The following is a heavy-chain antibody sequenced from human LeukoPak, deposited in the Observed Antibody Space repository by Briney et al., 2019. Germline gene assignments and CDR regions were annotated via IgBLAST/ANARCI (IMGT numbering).Heavy chain of an antibody. CDR3: AKNAGYSYGLYYFDY. V-gene: IGHV3-23*01. D-gene: IGHD5-18*01. CDR1: GFPFSSYA. J-gene: IGHJ4*02. CDR2: IISSGGVT. Sequence: GGSLRLSCTASGFPFSSYAMSWVRQAPGKGLEWVSSIISSGGVTYYTDSLKGRFTISRDNSRNTVYLQMDSLRAEDSAVYYCAKNAGYSYGLYYFDYWGQGTLVTVSS.